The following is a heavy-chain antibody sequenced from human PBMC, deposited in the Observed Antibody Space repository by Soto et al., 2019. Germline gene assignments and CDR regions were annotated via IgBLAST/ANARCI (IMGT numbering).Heavy chain of an antibody. CDR1: GDNFGSYS. V-gene: IGHV1-69*08. CDR2: ITPILGEA. Sequence: QVPLVQSGAEVKKPGSSVKLSCKASGDNFGSYSLSWMRQAPGQGLEWMGRITPILGEANSAQKFQDRVTITADRFTNIAYMEMSSLRSEDTAVYYCAREFIEVAVFESWGQGTLVTVSS. J-gene: IGHJ4*02. D-gene: IGHD6-19*01. CDR3: AREFIEVAVFES.